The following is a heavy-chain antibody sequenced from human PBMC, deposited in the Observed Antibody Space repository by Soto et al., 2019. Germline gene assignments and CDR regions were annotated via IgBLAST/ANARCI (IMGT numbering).Heavy chain of an antibody. Sequence: ASVKVSCKASGFTFTSSAVQWVRQARGQRLEWTGWIVVGSGNTNYAQKFQERVTITRDMSTSTAYMELSSLRSEDTAVYYCAADTTMIAGGGYWGQGTLVTVSS. CDR1: GFTFTSSA. CDR2: IVVGSGNT. J-gene: IGHJ4*02. CDR3: AADTTMIAGGGY. D-gene: IGHD3-22*01. V-gene: IGHV1-58*01.